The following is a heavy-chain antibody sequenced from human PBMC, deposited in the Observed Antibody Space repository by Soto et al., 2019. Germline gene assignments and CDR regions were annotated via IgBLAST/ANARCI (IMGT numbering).Heavy chain of an antibody. J-gene: IGHJ6*02. V-gene: IGHV1-8*01. CDR2: INPNSDDR. CDR3: ARAIAFIDGYNRRHYGMDV. Sequence: ASLKVSCKASGSPLTTYDIHWVRQASGQGLEWMGWINPNSDDRLYAQKFQGRVTMTRDTSIDTVYMELSRLRSEDTAMYYCARAIAFIDGYNRRHYGMDVWGQGTTVTVSS. D-gene: IGHD5-12*01. CDR1: GSPLTTYD.